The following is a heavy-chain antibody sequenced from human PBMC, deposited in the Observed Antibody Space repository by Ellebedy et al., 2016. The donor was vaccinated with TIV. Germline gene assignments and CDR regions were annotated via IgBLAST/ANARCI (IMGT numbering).Heavy chain of an antibody. J-gene: IGHJ4*02. CDR1: GFTFSTFG. Sequence: SLKISXASSGFTFSTFGMLWVRQAPGKGLEWVALIWYDGSQRNYADSVNGRFTISRDNSKNTLYLQMNSLRVEDTALYYCARDSDDRGYYDWGQGTLVTVSS. CDR3: ARDSDDRGYYD. V-gene: IGHV3-33*01. D-gene: IGHD3-22*01. CDR2: IWYDGSQR.